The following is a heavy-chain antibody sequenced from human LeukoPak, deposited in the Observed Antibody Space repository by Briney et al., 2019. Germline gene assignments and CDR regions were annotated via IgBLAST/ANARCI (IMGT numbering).Heavy chain of an antibody. CDR1: GFMLSSYW. V-gene: IGHV3-33*08. Sequence: GGSLRLSCVASGFMLSSYWMSWVRQAPGKGLEWVAAIWFDGIRKYYADSVKGRLTISRDNSKNTLYLQMNSLRAEDTAVYYCARDLEDSSPFGAFDMWGQGTMVTVSS. D-gene: IGHD3-22*01. CDR2: IWFDGIRK. J-gene: IGHJ3*02. CDR3: ARDLEDSSPFGAFDM.